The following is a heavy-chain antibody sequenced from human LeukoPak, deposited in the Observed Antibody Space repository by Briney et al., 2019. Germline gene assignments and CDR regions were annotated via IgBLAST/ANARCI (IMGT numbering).Heavy chain of an antibody. CDR2: ISGSGGNT. CDR1: GFTFSSYW. D-gene: IGHD6-19*01. J-gene: IGHJ6*03. Sequence: LSGGSLRLSCAASGFTFSSYWMSWVRQVPGKGLEWVSSISGSGGNTYYADSVKSRFTISRDNSKNTLYLQMNSLRGEDTAVYYCAKDLTQWSKHYNYYMDVWGKGTTVTISS. V-gene: IGHV3-23*01. CDR3: AKDLTQWSKHYNYYMDV.